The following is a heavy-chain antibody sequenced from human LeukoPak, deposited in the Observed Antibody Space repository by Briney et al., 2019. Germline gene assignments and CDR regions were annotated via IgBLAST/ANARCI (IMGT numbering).Heavy chain of an antibody. CDR3: AKAETYYYDTRILAY. D-gene: IGHD3-22*01. Sequence: GGSLRLSCAASGFTFDDYAMHWVRQAPGKGLEWVSGISWNSGSRGYADSVKGRFTISRDNAKNSLYLQMNSLSAEDTALYYCAKAETYYYDTRILAYWGQGTLVTVSS. V-gene: IGHV3-9*01. CDR1: GFTFDDYA. CDR2: ISWNSGSR. J-gene: IGHJ4*02.